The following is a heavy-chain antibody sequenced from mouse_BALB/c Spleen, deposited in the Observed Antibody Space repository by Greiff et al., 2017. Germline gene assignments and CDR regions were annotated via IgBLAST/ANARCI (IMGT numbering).Heavy chain of an antibody. V-gene: IGHV1-18*01. Sequence: EVQVVESGPELVKPGASVKITCKASGYTFTDYNMDWVKQSHGKSLEWIGDINPNNGGTIYNQKFKGKATLTVDKSSSTAYMELRSLTSEDTAVYYCARGAITTVVVPFDYWGQGTTLTVSS. CDR3: ARGAITTVVVPFDY. D-gene: IGHD1-1*01. J-gene: IGHJ2*01. CDR1: GYTFTDYN. CDR2: INPNNGGT.